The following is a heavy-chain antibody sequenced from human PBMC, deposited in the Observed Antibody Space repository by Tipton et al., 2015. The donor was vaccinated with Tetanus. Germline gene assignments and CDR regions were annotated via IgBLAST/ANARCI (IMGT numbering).Heavy chain of an antibody. V-gene: IGHV1-18*01. CDR2: ISAYNGNT. CDR3: ARDSSGWWRRYYGMDV. D-gene: IGHD6-19*01. CDR1: GYTFTSYG. Sequence: QLVQSGAEVKKTGASVKVSCKASGYTFTSYGISCVRQAPGQGLEWMGWISAYNGNTNYAQKLQGRVTMTTDTSTSTAYMELRSLRSDDTAVYYCARDSSGWWRRYYGMDVWGQGTTVTVSS. J-gene: IGHJ6*02.